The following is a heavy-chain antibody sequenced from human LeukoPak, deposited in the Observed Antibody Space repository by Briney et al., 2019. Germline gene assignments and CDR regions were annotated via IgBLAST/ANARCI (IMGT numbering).Heavy chain of an antibody. J-gene: IGHJ5*02. CDR3: VKPAVAARNLNWFDP. V-gene: IGHV3-64D*06. Sequence: GGSLRLSCSASGFTFSSYAMHWVRQAPGKGLEYVSAISSNGGSTYYAASVKGRFTISRDNSKNTLYLQMSSLRAEDTAVYYCVKPAVAARNLNWFDPWGQGTLVTVSS. CDR1: GFTFSSYA. D-gene: IGHD6-19*01. CDR2: ISSNGGST.